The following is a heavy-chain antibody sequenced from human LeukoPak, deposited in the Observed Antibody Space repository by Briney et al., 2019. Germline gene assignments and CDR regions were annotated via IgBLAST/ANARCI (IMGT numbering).Heavy chain of an antibody. CDR2: IKLDGSQK. D-gene: IGHD3-16*01. CDR1: GFTFSSDW. J-gene: IGHJ4*02. Sequence: ESLRLSCAASGFTFSSDWMSWVRQAPGKGLEWVANIKLDGSQKYYVDSVKGRFTISRDNAKNSLYLQMNSLRAEDTAVYYCARDRTCYGDTCHPDFDYWGQGTLVTVSS. CDR3: ARDRTCYGDTCHPDFDY. V-gene: IGHV3-7*05.